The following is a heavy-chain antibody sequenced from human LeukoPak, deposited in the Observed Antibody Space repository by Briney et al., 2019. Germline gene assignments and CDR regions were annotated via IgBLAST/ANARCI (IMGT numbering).Heavy chain of an antibody. Sequence: ASVKVSCKASGYTFTNYAMHWVRQAPGQRLEWMGWINTGNGNTKYSQEFQGRVTIARDTSANTAYMELSSLRSEDMAVYYCARAVKYRSGPLTDLLPYYFDYWGQGTLVTVSS. CDR2: INTGNGNT. J-gene: IGHJ4*02. D-gene: IGHD6-19*01. CDR1: GYTFTNYA. V-gene: IGHV1-3*03. CDR3: ARAVKYRSGPLTDLLPYYFDY.